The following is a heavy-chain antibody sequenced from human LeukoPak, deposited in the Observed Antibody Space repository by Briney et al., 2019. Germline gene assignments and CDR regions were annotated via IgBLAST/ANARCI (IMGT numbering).Heavy chain of an antibody. J-gene: IGHJ4*02. V-gene: IGHV3-23*01. CDR2: IIGSGRST. CDR1: GFTFSSYG. D-gene: IGHD3-10*01. Sequence: GGSLRLSCAASGFTFSSYGMSWVRQAPGKGLEWVSGIIGSGRSTYYADSVKGRFSISRDNSKNTVYLQMNSLRVEDTAVYFCAKGFNYYASGSHFDSWGQGTLVTVSS. CDR3: AKGFNYYASGSHFDS.